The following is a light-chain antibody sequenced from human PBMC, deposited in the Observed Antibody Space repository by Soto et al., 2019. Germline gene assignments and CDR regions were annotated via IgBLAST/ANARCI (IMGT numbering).Light chain of an antibody. V-gene: IGKV3-20*01. CDR3: QHYGSSPLT. Sequence: DIVLTQSPGTVSLSPGERATLSCRASQSVSSGYLAWYQQKPGQAPRLLIYGVSSRATGIPDRFSGSGSGTDFTLTISRLEPEDFAVYYCQHYGSSPLTFGQGTKGEIK. J-gene: IGKJ1*01. CDR1: QSVSSGY. CDR2: GVS.